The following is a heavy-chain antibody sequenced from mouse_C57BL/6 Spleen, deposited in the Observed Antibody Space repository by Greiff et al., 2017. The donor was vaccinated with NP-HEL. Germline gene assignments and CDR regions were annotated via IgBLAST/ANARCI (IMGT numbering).Heavy chain of an antibody. CDR3: ARGRQEFAY. D-gene: IGHD3-2*01. CDR1: GYTFTDYY. Sequence: VQLQQSGPVLVKPGASVKMSCKASGYTFTDYYMNWVKQSHGKSLEWIGVINPYNGGTSYNQNFKGKATLTVDKSSSTAYMELNSLTSEDSAVYYCARGRQEFAYWGQGTLVTVSA. J-gene: IGHJ3*01. V-gene: IGHV1-19*01. CDR2: INPYNGGT.